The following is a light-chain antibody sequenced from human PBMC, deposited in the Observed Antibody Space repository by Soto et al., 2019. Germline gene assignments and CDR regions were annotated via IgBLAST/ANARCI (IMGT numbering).Light chain of an antibody. J-gene: IGKJ2*01. CDR1: QSVGSD. V-gene: IGKV3-15*01. CDR2: GAS. CDR3: QQYDNWPPYT. Sequence: EIVMTQSPATLSVSPGERATLSCRASQSVGSDLAWYQQKPGQAPRLVIYGASTRASDVPGRFSGSGSGTEFTLTISSLQSEDVAVYYCQQYDNWPPYTFGQGTKVDIK.